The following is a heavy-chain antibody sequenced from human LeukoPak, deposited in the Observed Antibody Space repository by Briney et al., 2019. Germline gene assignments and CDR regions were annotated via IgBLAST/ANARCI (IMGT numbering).Heavy chain of an antibody. CDR3: AKRADGCSGVSCYYYYMDV. CDR1: GFTFRNSA. V-gene: IGHV3-23*01. D-gene: IGHD2-15*01. Sequence: GGSLRLSCAASGFTFRNSAMSWVRQAPGKGLEWVSNIIGNSVSTYYADFVKGRFTISRDNSNNTLFLQMNSLSADDTAIYFCAKRADGCSGVSCYYYYMDVWGKGTTVTVSS. CDR2: IIGNSVST. J-gene: IGHJ6*03.